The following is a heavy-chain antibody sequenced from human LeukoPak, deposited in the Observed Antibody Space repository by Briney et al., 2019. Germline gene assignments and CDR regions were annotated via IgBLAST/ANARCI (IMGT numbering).Heavy chain of an antibody. CDR2: IKRDGSET. CDR3: ARDRNDPWHSSSWHYGMDV. CDR1: GFTLSNSW. V-gene: IGHV3-7*01. J-gene: IGHJ6*02. D-gene: IGHD6-13*01. Sequence: QPGGSLRLSCAPSGFTLSNSWMSWVRQAPGKGLEWVANIKRDGSETNYMDSVKGRFTISRDNAKNSLYLQMNSLRDGDTAVYFCARDRNDPWHSSSWHYGMDVWGQGTTVTVSS.